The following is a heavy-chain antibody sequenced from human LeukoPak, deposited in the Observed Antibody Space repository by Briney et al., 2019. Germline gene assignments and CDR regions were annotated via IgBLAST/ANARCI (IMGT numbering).Heavy chain of an antibody. Sequence: GGSLRLSCAASGFTFSSYAMSWVRQAPGKGLEWVSAISGSGGSTYYADPVKGRFTISRDNSKNTLYLQMNSLRAEDTAVYYCASQREQWLARNEFDYWGQGTLVTVSS. CDR1: GFTFSSYA. D-gene: IGHD6-19*01. CDR2: ISGSGGST. CDR3: ASQREQWLARNEFDY. J-gene: IGHJ4*02. V-gene: IGHV3-23*01.